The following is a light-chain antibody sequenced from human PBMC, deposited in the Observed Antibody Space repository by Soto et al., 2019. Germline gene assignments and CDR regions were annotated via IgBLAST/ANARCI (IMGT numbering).Light chain of an antibody. J-gene: IGKJ2*01. Sequence: EIVLTQSPGTLSLSPGERATLSCRASQRVSSSYFALFQQKPGQAPRLLIYGASSRATGTPDRFSGSGSGTDFTLTISRLEPEEFAVYYCQQYATSLYTFGQGTKLEIK. CDR2: GAS. V-gene: IGKV3-20*01. CDR3: QQYATSLYT. CDR1: QRVSSSY.